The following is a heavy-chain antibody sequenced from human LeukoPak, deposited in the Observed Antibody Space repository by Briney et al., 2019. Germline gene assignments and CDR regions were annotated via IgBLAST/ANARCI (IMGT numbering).Heavy chain of an antibody. V-gene: IGHV4-34*01. Sequence: KPSETLSLTCAVYGGSFSGYYWSWIRQPPRKGLEWIGEINHSGSTNYNPSLKSRVTISVDTSKNQFSLKLSSVTAADTAVYYCATNRDYYYYYGMDVWGQGTTVTVSS. CDR1: GGSFSGYY. J-gene: IGHJ6*02. CDR2: INHSGST. D-gene: IGHD1-14*01. CDR3: ATNRDYYYYYGMDV.